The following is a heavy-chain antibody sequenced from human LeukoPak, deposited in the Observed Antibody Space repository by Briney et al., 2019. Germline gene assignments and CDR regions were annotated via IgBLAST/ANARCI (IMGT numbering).Heavy chain of an antibody. CDR1: GGSFSGYY. V-gene: IGHV4-34*01. CDR2: INHSGST. Sequence: SXXLSLTCAVYGGSFSGYYWSWIRQPPGKGLEWIGEINHSGSTNYNPSLKRRVTISVDTSKNQFSLKLSSVTAADTAVYYCARVNGYNQLDYWGQGTLVTVSS. CDR3: ARVNGYNQLDY. J-gene: IGHJ4*02. D-gene: IGHD5-18*01.